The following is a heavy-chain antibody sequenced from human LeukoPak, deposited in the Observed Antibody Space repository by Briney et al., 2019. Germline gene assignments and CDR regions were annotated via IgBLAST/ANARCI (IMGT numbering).Heavy chain of an antibody. CDR3: ARGLHDYGDSNYYFDQ. D-gene: IGHD4-17*01. J-gene: IGHJ4*02. CDR1: GFTFGDDG. Sequence: GGSLRLSCTASGFTFGDDGRSWFRQAPGKGLEWICFIRKKAYGETTEYAASVRGRFTISRDDAKSIAYLQMNFLNTEDTALYYCARGLHDYGDSNYYFDQWGQGTLVTVSS. CDR2: IRKKAYGETT. V-gene: IGHV3-49*03.